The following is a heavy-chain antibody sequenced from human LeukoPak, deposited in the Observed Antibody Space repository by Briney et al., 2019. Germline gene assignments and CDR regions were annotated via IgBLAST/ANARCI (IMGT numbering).Heavy chain of an antibody. CDR2: INHSGSP. J-gene: IGHJ4*02. CDR3: AREMSAAGVYYFDY. Sequence: PSETLSLTYAVYGGSFSGYYWSWIRQPPGKGLEWIGEINHSGSPNYNPSLKSRVTISVDTSKNQFSLKLSSVTAADTAVYYCAREMSAAGVYYFDYWGQGTLVTVSS. D-gene: IGHD6-19*01. CDR1: GGSFSGYY. V-gene: IGHV4-34*01.